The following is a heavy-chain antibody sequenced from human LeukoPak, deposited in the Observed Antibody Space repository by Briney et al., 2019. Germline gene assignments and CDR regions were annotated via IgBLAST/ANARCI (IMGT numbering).Heavy chain of an antibody. CDR2: IYSGGST. CDR3: ARVGLLWFGESY. Sequence: GGSLRLSCAASGFTVSSNYMSWVRQAPGKGLEWVSVIYSGGSTYYADSVKGRFTISRDNSKNTLYLQMNSLRAEDTAVYYCARVGLLWFGESYWGQGTLVTVSS. V-gene: IGHV3-66*01. J-gene: IGHJ4*02. D-gene: IGHD3-10*01. CDR1: GFTVSSNY.